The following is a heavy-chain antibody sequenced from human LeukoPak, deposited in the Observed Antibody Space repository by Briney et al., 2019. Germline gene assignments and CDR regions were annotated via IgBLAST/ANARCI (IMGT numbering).Heavy chain of an antibody. V-gene: IGHV3-48*01. CDR3: ARGSYSSSNYFDY. CDR1: GFTFSSYS. Sequence: GGSLRLSCTASGFTFSSYSMNWVRQAPGKGLEWVSYISSTGSTIYYADSVRGRFTISRDNAKNSLYLQMNSLRAEDTAVYYCARGSYSSSNYFDYWGQGTLVTVSS. J-gene: IGHJ4*02. D-gene: IGHD6-6*01. CDR2: ISSTGSTI.